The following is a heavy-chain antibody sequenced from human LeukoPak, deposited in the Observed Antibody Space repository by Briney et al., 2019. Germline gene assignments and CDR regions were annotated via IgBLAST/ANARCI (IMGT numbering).Heavy chain of an antibody. Sequence: RTSQTLSLTCSVSGGSNSSGIYYWRWIRQPAGKGLEWIGRIFSSGGTNYNPSLKRRVTISIDASKSHFSLKLNSVTAADTAVDYCARAADGGSDASCYGYWGQGTLVTVSS. CDR3: ARAADGGSDASCYGY. D-gene: IGHD2-2*01. CDR2: IFSSGGT. V-gene: IGHV4-61*02. CDR1: GGSNSSGIYY. J-gene: IGHJ4*02.